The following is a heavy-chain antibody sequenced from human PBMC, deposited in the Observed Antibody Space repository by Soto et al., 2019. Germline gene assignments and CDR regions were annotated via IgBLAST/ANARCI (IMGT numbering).Heavy chain of an antibody. Sequence: QVQLAQSGAEVKKPGASVTVSCKASGYTFSSYGISWVRQAPGQGLEWVGWISVHNGYTKYATELQGRVTMTTDTSTSTGYMGLRSLRSDDSAVYFCARLEHNFGPHDYWGQGTLVTVTS. J-gene: IGHJ4*02. V-gene: IGHV1-18*01. CDR1: GYTFSSYG. D-gene: IGHD1-1*01. CDR2: ISVHNGYT. CDR3: ARLEHNFGPHDY.